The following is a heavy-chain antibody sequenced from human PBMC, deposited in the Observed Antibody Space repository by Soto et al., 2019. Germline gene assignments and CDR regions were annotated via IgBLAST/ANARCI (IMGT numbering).Heavy chain of an antibody. J-gene: IGHJ5*02. D-gene: IGHD1-1*01. CDR1: GFTFRSHG. CDR2: IWYDGSEK. CDR3: ARWSDNKVVDP. V-gene: IGHV3-33*01. Sequence: QVQLVESGGGVVQPGRSLRLSCEASGFTFRSHGMHWVRQAPGKGLEWLAVIWYDGSEKYYADSVKGRFTISRDNSKNTLYLQMNSITVEDTAVYYCARWSDNKVVDPWGQGTVVTVS.